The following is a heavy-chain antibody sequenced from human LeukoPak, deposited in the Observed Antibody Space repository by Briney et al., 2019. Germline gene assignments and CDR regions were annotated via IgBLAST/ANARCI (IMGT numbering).Heavy chain of an antibody. V-gene: IGHV4-59*01. J-gene: IGHJ3*01. Sequence: SETLSLTCTVSGGSISSYYWSWIRQPPGKGLEWIGYIYYSGSTNYNPSLKSRVTISVDTSKNQFSLKLSSVTAADTAVYYCARVGWFDAFDVWGQGTMVTVSS. D-gene: IGHD6-19*01. CDR2: IYYSGST. CDR1: GGSISSYY. CDR3: ARVGWFDAFDV.